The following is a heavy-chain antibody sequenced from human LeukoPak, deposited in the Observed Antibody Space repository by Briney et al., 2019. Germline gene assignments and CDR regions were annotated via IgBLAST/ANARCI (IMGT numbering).Heavy chain of an antibody. CDR1: GGSISSGGYY. CDR2: IYYSGST. Sequence: PSETLSLTCTVSGGSISSGGYYWSWIRQHPGKGLEWIGYIYYSGSTYYNPSLKSRVTISVDTSKNQFSLKLSPVTAADTAVYYCARTLSSAITMIVVAYFDYWGQGTLVTVSS. D-gene: IGHD3-22*01. CDR3: ARTLSSAITMIVVAYFDY. V-gene: IGHV4-31*03. J-gene: IGHJ4*02.